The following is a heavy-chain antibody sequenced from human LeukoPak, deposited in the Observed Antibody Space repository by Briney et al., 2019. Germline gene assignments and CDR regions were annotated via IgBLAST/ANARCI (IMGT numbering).Heavy chain of an antibody. J-gene: IGHJ4*02. D-gene: IGHD6-6*01. CDR1: GYTFTGYY. Sequence: ASVKVSCKASGYTFTGYYMHWVRQAPGQGLEWMGWINPNSGGTNYAQKFQGRATMTRDTSISTAYMELSRLRSDDTAVYYCASAIRAARTYYFDYWGQGTLVTVSS. CDR2: INPNSGGT. V-gene: IGHV1-2*02. CDR3: ASAIRAARTYYFDY.